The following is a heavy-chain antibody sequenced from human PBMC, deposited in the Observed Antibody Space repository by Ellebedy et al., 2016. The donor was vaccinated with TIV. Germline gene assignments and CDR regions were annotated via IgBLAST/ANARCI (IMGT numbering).Heavy chain of an antibody. J-gene: IGHJ4*02. V-gene: IGHV1-69*04. CDR1: GGTFSSYA. CDR2: IIPILGIA. D-gene: IGHD6-13*01. CDR3: ASVYSISWYYFDY. Sequence: AASVKVSCKASGGTFSSYAISWVRQEPGQGLEWMGRIIPILGIANYAQKFQGRVTITADKSTSTAYMELSSLRSEDTALYYFASVYSISWYYFDYWGQGTLVTVSS.